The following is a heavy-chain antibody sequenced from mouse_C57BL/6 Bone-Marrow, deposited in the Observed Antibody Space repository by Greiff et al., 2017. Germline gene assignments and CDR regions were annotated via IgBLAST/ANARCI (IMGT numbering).Heavy chain of an antibody. V-gene: IGHV2-2*01. J-gene: IGHJ1*03. Sequence: VQLQQSGPGLVQPSQSLSITCTVSGFSLTSYGVHWVRQSPGKGLEWLGVIWSGGSTDYNAAFISRLSISKDNSKSQFFFKMNSLQADDTAIYSCAKGLIYVGSSYPFVWGTGTTVTVSS. CDR2: IWSGGST. CDR3: AKGLIYVGSSYPFV. CDR1: GFSLTSYG. D-gene: IGHD1-1*01.